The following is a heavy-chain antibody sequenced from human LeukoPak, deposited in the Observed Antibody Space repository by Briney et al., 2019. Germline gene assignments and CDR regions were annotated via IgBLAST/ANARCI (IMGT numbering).Heavy chain of an antibody. Sequence: PGGSLRLSCAASGFTFSGSAMHWVRQASGKGLEWVGRIRSKANSYATAYAASVKGRFTISRGDSKNTAYLQMNSLKTEDTAVYYCTFLGYCTNGVCRDYFDYWGQGTLVAVSS. D-gene: IGHD2-8*01. J-gene: IGHJ4*02. CDR3: TFLGYCTNGVCRDYFDY. CDR1: GFTFSGSA. V-gene: IGHV3-73*01. CDR2: IRSKANSYAT.